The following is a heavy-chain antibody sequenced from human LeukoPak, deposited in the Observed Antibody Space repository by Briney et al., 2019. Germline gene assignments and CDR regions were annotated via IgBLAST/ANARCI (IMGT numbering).Heavy chain of an antibody. CDR1: GDSISSTTYY. V-gene: IGHV4-39*01. J-gene: IGHJ4*02. D-gene: IGHD3-10*01. CDR2: IYSSGST. CDR3: ARHGRRFGETFWGN. Sequence: SETLSLTCTVSGDSISSTTYYWGWIRQPPGKGLEWIGSIYSSGSTNYNPSLKSRVTISVDTSKNQFSLKLSAVTAADTAVYYCARHGRRFGETFWGNWGQGTLVTVSS.